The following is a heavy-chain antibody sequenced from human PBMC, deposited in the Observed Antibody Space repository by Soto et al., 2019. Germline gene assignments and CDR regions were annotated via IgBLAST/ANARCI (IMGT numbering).Heavy chain of an antibody. J-gene: IGHJ5*02. CDR2: IYYSVST. CDR1: GGSISSYY. Sequence: SETLSLTCTVSGGSISSYYWSWIRQPPGKGLEWIGYIYYSVSTNYNPSLKSRVTISVDTSKNQFALTLTSVTAEDTAIYYCASTNGPYYGAVHSWGQGTLVTVSS. V-gene: IGHV4-59*08. D-gene: IGHD2-8*01. CDR3: ASTNGPYYGAVHS.